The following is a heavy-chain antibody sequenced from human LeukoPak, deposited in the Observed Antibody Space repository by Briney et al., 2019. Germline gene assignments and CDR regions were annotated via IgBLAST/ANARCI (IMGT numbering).Heavy chain of an antibody. Sequence: SQTLSLTCAISGDSVSSNSAAWNWIRQSPSRGLEWLGRTYYRSKWYNDYAVSVKSRITINPDTSKNQFSLKLSSVTAADTAVYYCARTSIGYYYMDVWGKGTTVTVSS. CDR1: GDSVSSNSAA. V-gene: IGHV6-1*01. CDR2: TYYRSKWYN. D-gene: IGHD2/OR15-2a*01. CDR3: ARTSIGYYYMDV. J-gene: IGHJ6*03.